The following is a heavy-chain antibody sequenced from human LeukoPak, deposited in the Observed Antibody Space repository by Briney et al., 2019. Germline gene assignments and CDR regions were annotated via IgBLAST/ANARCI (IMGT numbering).Heavy chain of an antibody. V-gene: IGHV3-66*01. CDR3: RRVRIEVAGWGPFDY. CDR1: GFTVSSIC. Sequence: PAGTLTLNGAASGFTVSSICLSWLRQAQGKELEWCSIIYSGGNTYSANSVKGRFTISRTFSSNTESLQMKSLSDEATVDYYGRRVRIEVAGWGPFDYWGQGTLVSVSS. CDR2: IYSGGNT. D-gene: IGHD6-19*01. J-gene: IGHJ4*02.